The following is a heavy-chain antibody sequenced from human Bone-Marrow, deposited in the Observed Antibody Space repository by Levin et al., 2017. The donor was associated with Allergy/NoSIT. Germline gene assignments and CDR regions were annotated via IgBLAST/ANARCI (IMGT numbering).Heavy chain of an antibody. Sequence: ETLSLTCAASGFILRTSDMNWVRQAPGKGLEWISFITKPSRTISYADSVKGRFTVSRDNAKHLLYLDMNSLRAEDTGVYYCVTDESGDEDFEYWGQGTLVTVSS. CDR2: ITKPSRTI. J-gene: IGHJ4*02. D-gene: IGHD7-27*01. V-gene: IGHV3-48*01. CDR3: VTDESGDEDFEY. CDR1: GFILRTSD.